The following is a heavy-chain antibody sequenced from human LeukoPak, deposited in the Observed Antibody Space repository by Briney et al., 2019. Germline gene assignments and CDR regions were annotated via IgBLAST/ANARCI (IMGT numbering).Heavy chain of an antibody. V-gene: IGHV3-30*04. D-gene: IGHD3-3*01. CDR3: ARGYDFWSGYPPYYFDY. J-gene: IGHJ4*02. Sequence: GGSLRLSCAASGFTFSSYAMHWVRQAPGKGLEWVAVISYDGSNKYYADSVKGRFTISRDNSKNTLYPQMNSLRAEDTAVYYCARGYDFWSGYPPYYFDYWGQGTLVTVSS. CDR2: ISYDGSNK. CDR1: GFTFSSYA.